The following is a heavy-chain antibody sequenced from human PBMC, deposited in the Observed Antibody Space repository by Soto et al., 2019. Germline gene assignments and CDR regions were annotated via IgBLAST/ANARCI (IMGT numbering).Heavy chain of an antibody. CDR2: TYYRSKWYN. CDR3: ARGRAFDI. J-gene: IGHJ3*02. Sequence: SLALSLTCAISWASFSSNIAACNCIRQSPSRGLEWLGRTYYRSKWYNDYAVSVKSRITINPDTSKNQFSLQLNSVTPEDTDVYYCARGRAFDIWGQGTMVTVSS. CDR1: WASFSSNIAA. V-gene: IGHV6-1*01.